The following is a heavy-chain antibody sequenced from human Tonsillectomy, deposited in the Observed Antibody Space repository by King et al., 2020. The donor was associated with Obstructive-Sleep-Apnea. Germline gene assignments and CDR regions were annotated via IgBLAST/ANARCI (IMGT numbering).Heavy chain of an antibody. CDR2: ISYDGSNK. CDR1: GFTFSSYA. V-gene: IGHV3-30*04. CDR3: ARDRESYRGVYYFDY. Sequence: VQLVESGGGAVQPGRSLRLSCAASGFTFSSYAMHWVRQAPGKGLEWVAVISYDGSNKYYADSVKGRFTISRDNSKNTLYLQMNSLRAEDTAVYYCARDRESYRGVYYFDYWGQGTLVTVSS. D-gene: IGHD1-26*01. J-gene: IGHJ4*02.